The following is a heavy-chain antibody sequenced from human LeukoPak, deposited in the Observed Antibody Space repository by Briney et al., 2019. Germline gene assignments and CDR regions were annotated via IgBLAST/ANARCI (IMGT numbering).Heavy chain of an antibody. J-gene: IGHJ4*02. D-gene: IGHD1-7*01. CDR1: GGTFSSYA. V-gene: IGHV1-69*05. Sequence: GSSVKVSCKASGGTFSSYAISWVRQAPGQGLEWMGGIIPIFGTANYAQKFQGRVTITTDEPTSTAYMELSSLRSEDTAVYYCARSYNWNYGGFDYWGQGTLVTVSS. CDR3: ARSYNWNYGGFDY. CDR2: IIPIFGTA.